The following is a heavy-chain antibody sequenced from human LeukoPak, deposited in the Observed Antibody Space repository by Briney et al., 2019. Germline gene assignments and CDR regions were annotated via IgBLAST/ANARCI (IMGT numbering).Heavy chain of an antibody. J-gene: IGHJ5*02. Sequence: PSETLSLTCTVSGGSISSYYLSWIRQPAGKGLEWIGRIYTSGSTNYNPSLKSRVTMSVDTSKNQFSLKLSSVTAADTVVYYCARERLWFGRRSNFDPWGQGTLVTVSS. D-gene: IGHD3-10*01. CDR3: ARERLWFGRRSNFDP. CDR2: IYTSGST. V-gene: IGHV4-4*07. CDR1: GGSISSYY.